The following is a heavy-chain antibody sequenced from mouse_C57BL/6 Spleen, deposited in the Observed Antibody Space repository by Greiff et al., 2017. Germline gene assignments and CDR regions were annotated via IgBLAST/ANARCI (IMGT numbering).Heavy chain of an antibody. V-gene: IGHV5-15*01. Sequence: EVQGVESGGGLVQPGGSLKLSCAASGFTFSDYGMAWVRQAPRKGPEWVAFISNLAYSIYYADTVTGRFTISRENAKNTLYLEMSSLRSEDTAMYYCARHRDSNSNWYFDVWGTGTTVTVSS. J-gene: IGHJ1*03. D-gene: IGHD2-5*01. CDR3: ARHRDSNSNWYFDV. CDR2: ISNLAYSI. CDR1: GFTFSDYG.